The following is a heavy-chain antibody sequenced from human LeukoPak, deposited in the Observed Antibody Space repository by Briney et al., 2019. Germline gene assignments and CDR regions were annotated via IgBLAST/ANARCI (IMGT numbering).Heavy chain of an antibody. J-gene: IGHJ4*02. Sequence: GGSLRLSCAASGFTFNHYAMNWVRQAPGKGLEWVASISSTTTYIYYADSVKGRFTISRDNAKNSVHLQMNSLRAEDTAVYYCARDRPTGYSSSWYFSALISPEGGIDYWGQGTLVTVSS. V-gene: IGHV3-21*01. CDR3: ARDRPTGYSSSWYFSALISPEGGIDY. CDR1: GFTFNHYA. D-gene: IGHD6-13*01. CDR2: ISSTTTYI.